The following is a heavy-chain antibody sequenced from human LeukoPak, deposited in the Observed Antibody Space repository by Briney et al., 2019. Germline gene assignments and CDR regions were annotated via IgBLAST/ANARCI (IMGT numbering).Heavy chain of an antibody. V-gene: IGHV3-33*06. J-gene: IGHJ4*02. CDR2: IWYDGSNK. D-gene: IGHD5-18*01. CDR1: GFTFSSYG. Sequence: PGGSLRLSCAASGFTFSSYGMHWVRQAPGKGLEWVAVIWYDGSNKYYADSVKGRFTISRDNSKNTLYLQMNSLRAEDTAVYYCAKMADTAMVIDYWGQGTLVTVSS. CDR3: AKMADTAMVIDY.